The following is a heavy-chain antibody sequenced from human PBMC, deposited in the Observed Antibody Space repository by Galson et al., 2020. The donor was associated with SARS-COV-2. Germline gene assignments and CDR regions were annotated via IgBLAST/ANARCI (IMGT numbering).Heavy chain of an antibody. D-gene: IGHD3-10*01. V-gene: IGHV3-21*01. J-gene: IGHJ4*02. CDR3: ARDWGEITVVRVLLRRGGGYFDY. CDR1: GFTFSSYS. Sequence: GESLKISCAASGFTFSSYSMNWVRQAPGKGLEWVSSISSSSSYIYYADSVKGRFTISRDNAKNSLYLQMNSLRAEDTAVYYCARDWGEITVVRVLLRRGGGYFDYGGQGTLVTVSS. CDR2: ISSSSSYI.